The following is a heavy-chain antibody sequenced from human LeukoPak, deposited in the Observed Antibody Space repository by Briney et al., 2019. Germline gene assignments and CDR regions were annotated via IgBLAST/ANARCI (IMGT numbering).Heavy chain of an antibody. Sequence: PGGSLRLSCAASGFSFNTYAMSWVRQAPGKGLEWVSAISNTGGSTYYADSVKGRFTISRDKSKNTLSLQMSSLRAEDTAVYYCAQQVGYCSSGSCYFTYWGQGTLVTVSS. CDR2: ISNTGGST. V-gene: IGHV3-23*01. D-gene: IGHD2-15*01. CDR1: GFSFNTYA. CDR3: AQQVGYCSSGSCYFTY. J-gene: IGHJ1*01.